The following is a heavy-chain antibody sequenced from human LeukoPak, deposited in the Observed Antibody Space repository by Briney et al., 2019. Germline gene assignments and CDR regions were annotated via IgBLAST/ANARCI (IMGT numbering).Heavy chain of an antibody. CDR3: ARHGGGGSSWVDY. Sequence: ASETLSLTCAVYGGSFSGYYWSWIRQPPGKGLEWIGEINHSGSTNYNPSLKSRVTISVDTSKNQFSLKLSSVTAADTAVYYCARHGGGGSSWVDYWGQGTLVTVSS. CDR1: GGSFSGYY. V-gene: IGHV4-34*01. CDR2: INHSGST. D-gene: IGHD6-13*01. J-gene: IGHJ4*02.